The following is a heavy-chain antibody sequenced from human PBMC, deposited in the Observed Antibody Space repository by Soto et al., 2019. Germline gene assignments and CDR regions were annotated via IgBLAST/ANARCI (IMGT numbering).Heavy chain of an antibody. Sequence: GGSLRLSCAGSGFTFSSYGIHWVRQAPGKGLEWVALISYDGGNEKYTESVKDRFTISRDDSHNVAYLQMSGLRTEDTAMYYCAKDRYSGTYPTDFDYWGQGRRVTV. J-gene: IGHJ4*02. CDR3: AKDRYSGTYPTDFDY. D-gene: IGHD1-26*01. CDR1: GFTFSSYG. CDR2: ISYDGGNE. V-gene: IGHV3-30*18.